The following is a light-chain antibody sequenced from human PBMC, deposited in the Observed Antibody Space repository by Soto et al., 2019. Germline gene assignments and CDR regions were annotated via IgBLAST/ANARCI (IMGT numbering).Light chain of an antibody. CDR3: QSYDSSLSGYV. Sequence: QSVLTQPPSVSGVPGQRVTISCTGSSSNIGAGYDVHWYQQLPGTAPKLLIYGNSNRPSGVPDRFSGSKSGTSASLAITGLQAEDEADYYCQSYDSSLSGYVFGTWTKLTVL. J-gene: IGLJ1*01. V-gene: IGLV1-40*01. CDR2: GNS. CDR1: SSNIGAGYD.